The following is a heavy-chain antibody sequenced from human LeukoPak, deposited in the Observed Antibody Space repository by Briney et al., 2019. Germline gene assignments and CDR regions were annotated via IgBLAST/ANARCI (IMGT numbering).Heavy chain of an antibody. CDR1: GFTFSSYA. J-gene: IGHJ4*02. Sequence: PGGSLRLSCAASGFTFSSYAMHWVRQAPGKGLEWVAVISYDGSNKYYADSVKGRFTISRDNSKNTLYLQMNSLRAEDTAVYYCAKADYGDPLGYWGQGTLVTVSS. D-gene: IGHD4-17*01. V-gene: IGHV3-30*04. CDR2: ISYDGSNK. CDR3: AKADYGDPLGY.